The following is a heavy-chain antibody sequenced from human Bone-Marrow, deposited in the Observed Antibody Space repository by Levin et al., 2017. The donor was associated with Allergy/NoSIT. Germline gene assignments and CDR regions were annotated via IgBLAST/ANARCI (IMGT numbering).Heavy chain of an antibody. D-gene: IGHD2-2*01. CDR3: ARVGYCSDTSCGSFDY. V-gene: IGHV3-48*01. CDR2: ISSSSTI. J-gene: IGHJ4*02. Sequence: GESLKISCAASRFTFSTYSMNWVRQAPGKGLEWVSYISSSSTIYYADSVKGRFTISRDNAKNSLYLQMNSLRAEDTAVYYCARVGYCSDTSCGSFDYWGQGTLVTVSS. CDR1: RFTFSTYS.